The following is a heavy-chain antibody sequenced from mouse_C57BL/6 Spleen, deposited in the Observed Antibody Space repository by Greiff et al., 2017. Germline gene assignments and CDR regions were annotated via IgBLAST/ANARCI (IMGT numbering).Heavy chain of an antibody. V-gene: IGHV1-9*01. Sequence: VQLVESGAELMKPGASVKLSCKASGYTFTGYWIEWVKQRPGHGLEWIGEILPGSGSTNSNEKFKGKATFTADTSSNTAYMQLSSLATEDSAIYYCTRPGDDYYGYFEVWGTGTTVTVSS. J-gene: IGHJ1*03. CDR2: ILPGSGST. CDR1: GYTFTGYW. CDR3: TRPGDDYYGYFEV. D-gene: IGHD2-4*01.